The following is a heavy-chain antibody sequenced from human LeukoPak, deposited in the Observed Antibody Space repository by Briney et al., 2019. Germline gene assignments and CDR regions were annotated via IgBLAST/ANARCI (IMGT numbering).Heavy chain of an antibody. J-gene: IGHJ3*02. D-gene: IGHD3-22*01. Sequence: GGSLRLSCAASGFTFSSYGMHWVRQAPGKGLEWVAVISYDGSDKYYADSVKGRFTISRDNSKNTLYLQMNSLRAEDTAVYYCARAYYYDSSGYDDAFDIWGQGTMVTVSS. CDR3: ARAYYYDSSGYDDAFDI. CDR2: ISYDGSDK. V-gene: IGHV3-30*03. CDR1: GFTFSSYG.